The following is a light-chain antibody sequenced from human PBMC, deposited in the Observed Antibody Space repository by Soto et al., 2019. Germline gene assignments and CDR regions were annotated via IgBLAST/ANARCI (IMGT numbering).Light chain of an antibody. CDR2: YDD. Sequence: QSVLTQPPSVSEAPRQRVTISCSGSSSNIGNNAVNWYQQLPGKAPKLLIYYDDLLPSGVSDRFSGSKSGTSASLAISGLQSGDEADYYCAAWDDSLNVLVFGGGTKLTVL. CDR3: AAWDDSLNVLV. CDR1: SSNIGNNA. V-gene: IGLV1-36*01. J-gene: IGLJ2*01.